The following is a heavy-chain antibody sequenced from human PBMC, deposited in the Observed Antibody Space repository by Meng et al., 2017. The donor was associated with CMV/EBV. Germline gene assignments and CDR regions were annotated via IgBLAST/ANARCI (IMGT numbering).Heavy chain of an antibody. CDR1: GYTFTSYD. CDR2: MNPNSGNT. D-gene: IGHD3-3*01. J-gene: IGHJ4*02. Sequence: ASVKVSCKASGYTFTSYDINWVRQATGQGLGWMGWMNPNSGNTGYAQKFQGRVTMTRNTSISTAYMELSSLRSEDTAVYYCARAQALSLRFPYYWGQGTLVTVSS. CDR3: ARAQALSLRFPYY. V-gene: IGHV1-8*01.